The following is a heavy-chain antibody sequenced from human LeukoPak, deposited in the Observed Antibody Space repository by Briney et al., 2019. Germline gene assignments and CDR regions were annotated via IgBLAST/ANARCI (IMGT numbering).Heavy chain of an antibody. CDR3: ARDRVGVGSSGWEN. Sequence: GASVKVSCKASGYTFINHYMHWVRQAPGQGLEWMGIINPSGGSTSYAQKFQGRVTMTRDMSTSTVYMELSSLRSEDTAIYYCARDRVGVGSSGWENWGQGTLVTVSS. CDR2: INPSGGST. D-gene: IGHD6-19*01. CDR1: GYTFINHY. V-gene: IGHV1-46*01. J-gene: IGHJ4*02.